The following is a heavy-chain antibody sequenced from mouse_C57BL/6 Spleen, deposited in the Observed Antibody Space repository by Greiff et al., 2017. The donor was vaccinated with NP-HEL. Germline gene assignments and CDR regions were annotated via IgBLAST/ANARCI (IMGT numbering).Heavy chain of an antibody. Sequence: QVTLKVSGPGILQPSQTLSLTCSFSGFSLSTFGMGVGWIRQPSGKGLEWLAHIWWDDDKYYNPALKSRLTSSNDTSKNQVFLKVDNVVTSDTATYYCSRVAGQLRLEDYWGQGTSVTVSS. CDR3: SRVAGQLRLEDY. CDR2: IWWDDDK. J-gene: IGHJ4*01. V-gene: IGHV8-8*01. CDR1: GFSLSTFGMG. D-gene: IGHD3-2*02.